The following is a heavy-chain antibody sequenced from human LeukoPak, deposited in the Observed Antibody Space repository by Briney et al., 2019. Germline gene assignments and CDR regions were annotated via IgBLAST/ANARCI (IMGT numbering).Heavy chain of an antibody. CDR3: ARHRSYGDYTYNWFDP. V-gene: IGHV4-34*01. CDR1: GGSFSGYY. J-gene: IGHJ5*02. Sequence: SETLSLTCAVYGGSFSGYYWSWIRQPPGKGLEWIGEINHSGSTNHNPSLKSRVTISVDTSKNQFSLKLSSVTAADTAVYYCARHRSYGDYTYNWFDPWGQGTLVTVSS. CDR2: INHSGST. D-gene: IGHD4-17*01.